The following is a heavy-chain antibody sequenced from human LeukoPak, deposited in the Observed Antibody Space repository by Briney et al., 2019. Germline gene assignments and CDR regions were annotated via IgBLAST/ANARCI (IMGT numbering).Heavy chain of an antibody. CDR2: ISGSTGVT. V-gene: IGHV3-48*01. CDR3: ARGLYYMDV. J-gene: IGHJ6*03. Sequence: PGGSLRLSCSTSGFTFSTHTMAWVRQAPGKGLECLSYISGSTGVTYYADSVKGRFTISRDNAKSSVSLQMDSLKVEDTAVYYCARGLYYMDVWGKGTTVTVSS. CDR1: GFTFSTHT.